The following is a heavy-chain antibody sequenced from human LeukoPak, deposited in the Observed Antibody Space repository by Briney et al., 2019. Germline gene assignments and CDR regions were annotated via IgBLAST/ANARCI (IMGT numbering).Heavy chain of an antibody. CDR2: INHSGST. CDR3: ARGYEDYYDSSGYSHFDY. J-gene: IGHJ4*02. Sequence: PSETLSLTCTVSGGSISSGGYYWSWIRQPPGKGLEWIGEINHSGSTNYNPSLKSRVTISVDTSKNQFSLKLSSVTAADTAVYYCARGYEDYYDSSGYSHFDYWGQGTLVTVSS. D-gene: IGHD3-22*01. CDR1: GGSISSGGYY. V-gene: IGHV4-39*07.